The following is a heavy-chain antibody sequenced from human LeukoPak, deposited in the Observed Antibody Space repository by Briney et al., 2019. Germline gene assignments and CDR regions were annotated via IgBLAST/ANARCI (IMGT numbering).Heavy chain of an antibody. J-gene: IGHJ4*02. D-gene: IGHD6-19*01. V-gene: IGHV3-53*01. CDR1: GFTVSGCY. CDR3: ARVESTGWWYYFDY. CDR2: IYSGDNT. Sequence: GGSLRLSCAASGFTVSGCYMSWVRKAPGKGLEWVSVIYSGDNTYYADSVKGRFTISTDTSKNTVYLQMNSLRAEDTAVYYCARVESTGWWYYFDYWGQGTLVTVSS.